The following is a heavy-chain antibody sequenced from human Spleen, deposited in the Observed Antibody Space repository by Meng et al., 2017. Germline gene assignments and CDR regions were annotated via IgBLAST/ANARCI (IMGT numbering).Heavy chain of an antibody. CDR2: TYYRSKWSR. D-gene: IGHD4-23*01. J-gene: IGHJ3*02. Sequence: SQTLSLTCAISGDSVSSNSAAWNWIRQSPSRGLEWLGRTYYRSKWSRDYVVSVKSRITINPDTSKNQFSLPLSSVTPEVTAVYFCARDQLRSFDIWGQGTMVTV. CDR3: ARDQLRSFDI. V-gene: IGHV6-1*01. CDR1: GDSVSSNSAA.